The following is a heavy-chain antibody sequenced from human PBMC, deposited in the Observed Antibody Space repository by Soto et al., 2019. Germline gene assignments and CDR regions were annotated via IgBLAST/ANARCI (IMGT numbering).Heavy chain of an antibody. V-gene: IGHV3-13*01. D-gene: IGHD6-13*01. Sequence: EVQLVESGGGLVQPGGSLRLSCVASGFTFSSSDMQWVRQVTGKGLEWVSAIGAGGDTYYPDSVQGRFTISRENAKNSLYLQMNSLRDEDTAVHFCAREGRSSTWYDWYFDLWGRGTLVTVSS. CDR1: GFTFSSSD. J-gene: IGHJ2*01. CDR3: AREGRSSTWYDWYFDL. CDR2: IGAGGDT.